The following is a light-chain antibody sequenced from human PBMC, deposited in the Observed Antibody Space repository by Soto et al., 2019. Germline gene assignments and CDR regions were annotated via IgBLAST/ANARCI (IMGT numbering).Light chain of an antibody. CDR3: ATWDDSLHGYV. V-gene: IGLV1-44*01. CDR1: NSNIGSNT. CDR2: SND. J-gene: IGLJ1*01. Sequence: QSVLTQPPSASGTPGQRVTISCSGSNSNIGSNTVNWYQQLPGTAPKLRIYSNDQRPSGAPDRFSGSKSGASASPAISGLQSEDEADYYCATWDDSLHGYVFGTGTKVTVL.